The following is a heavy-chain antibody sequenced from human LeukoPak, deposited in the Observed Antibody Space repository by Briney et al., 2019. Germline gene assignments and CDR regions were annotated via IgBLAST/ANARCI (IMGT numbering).Heavy chain of an antibody. Sequence: GGSLRLPCAASGFTFSSYWMSWVRQAPGKGLEWVANIKQDRSEKYYVDSVKGRFTISRDNAKNSLYLQMNSLRAEDTAVYYCARDNNWNYGGGFDYWGQGTLVTVSS. D-gene: IGHD1-7*01. V-gene: IGHV3-7*01. CDR2: IKQDRSEK. CDR1: GFTFSSYW. J-gene: IGHJ4*02. CDR3: ARDNNWNYGGGFDY.